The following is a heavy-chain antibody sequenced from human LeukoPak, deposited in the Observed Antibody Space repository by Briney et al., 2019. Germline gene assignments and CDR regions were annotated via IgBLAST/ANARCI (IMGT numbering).Heavy chain of an antibody. V-gene: IGHV3-30-3*01. CDR3: ARANIAAAAGLDY. CDR2: ISYDGSNK. J-gene: IGHJ4*02. CDR1: GFTFSSYA. D-gene: IGHD6-13*01. Sequence: GGSLRLSCAASGFTFSSYAMHWVRQAPGKGLEWVAVISYDGSNKYYADSVKGRFTISRDDSKNTLYLQMNSLRAEDTAVYYCARANIAAAAGLDYWGQGTLVTVSS.